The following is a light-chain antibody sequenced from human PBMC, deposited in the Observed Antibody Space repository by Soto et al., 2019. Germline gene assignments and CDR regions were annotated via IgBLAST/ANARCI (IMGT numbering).Light chain of an antibody. Sequence: DVVMTQSPLFLPVTLGQPASISCRSSESLVFSDGNTYLTWLHQRPGQSPRRLIYKVSKRGSGVRDRFSGSGSGTDFTLKISRVEAEDVGLYYCVQGTHWPRTFGQGTKVEI. CDR1: ESLVFSDGNTY. CDR3: VQGTHWPRT. V-gene: IGKV2-30*01. CDR2: KVS. J-gene: IGKJ1*01.